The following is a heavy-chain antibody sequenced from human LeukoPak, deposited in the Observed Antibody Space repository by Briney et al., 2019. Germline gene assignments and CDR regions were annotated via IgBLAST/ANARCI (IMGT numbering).Heavy chain of an antibody. D-gene: IGHD3-16*01. CDR3: ARGPRSYYYYMDV. V-gene: IGHV4-34*01. J-gene: IGHJ6*03. CDR2: INHSGST. CDR1: GGSFSGHY. Sequence: KPSETLSLTCAVYGGSFSGHYWSWIRQPPGKGLEWIGEINHSGSTNYNPSLKSRVTISVDTSKNQFSLKLSSVTAADTAVYYCARGPRSYYYYMDVWAKGPRSPSP.